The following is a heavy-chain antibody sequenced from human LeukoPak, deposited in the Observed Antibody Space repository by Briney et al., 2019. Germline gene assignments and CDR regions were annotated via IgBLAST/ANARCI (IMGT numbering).Heavy chain of an antibody. CDR2: INPNSGGT. V-gene: IGHV1-2*02. Sequence: GASVKVSCKASGYTFTGYYMHWVRQAPGQGLEWMGWINPNSGGTNYAQKFQGRVTMTRDTSISTAYMELSRLRSDDTAVYYCARVPLPTMIVVVNEANFDYWGQGTLVTVSS. CDR1: GYTFTGYY. CDR3: ARVPLPTMIVVVNEANFDY. D-gene: IGHD3-22*01. J-gene: IGHJ4*02.